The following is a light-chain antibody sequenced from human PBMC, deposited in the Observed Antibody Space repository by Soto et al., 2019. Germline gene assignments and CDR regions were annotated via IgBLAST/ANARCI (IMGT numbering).Light chain of an antibody. CDR3: QKYNSAPQT. Sequence: DIQMTQSPSSLPASVGDRVTITCRASQGISNYLAWYQQKPGKVPKLLIYAASTLQSGVPSRFSGSGSVTDFNLTISSLQPEDVATDYCQKYNSAPQTFGPGTKVDIK. CDR1: QGISNY. V-gene: IGKV1-27*01. CDR2: AAS. J-gene: IGKJ3*01.